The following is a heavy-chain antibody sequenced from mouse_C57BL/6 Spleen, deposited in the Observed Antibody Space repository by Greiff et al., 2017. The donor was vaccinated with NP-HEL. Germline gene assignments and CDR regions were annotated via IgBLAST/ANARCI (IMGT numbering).Heavy chain of an antibody. Sequence: QVQLQQPGAELVRPGSSVKLSCKASGYTFTSYWMDWVKQRPGQGLEWIGNIYPSDSETHYNQKFKDKATLTVDKSSSTAYMQLSSLTSEDSAVYYCAREDYKGAMDYWGQGTSVTVSS. CDR3: AREDYKGAMDY. CDR2: IYPSDSET. D-gene: IGHD2-12*01. CDR1: GYTFTSYW. V-gene: IGHV1-61*01. J-gene: IGHJ4*01.